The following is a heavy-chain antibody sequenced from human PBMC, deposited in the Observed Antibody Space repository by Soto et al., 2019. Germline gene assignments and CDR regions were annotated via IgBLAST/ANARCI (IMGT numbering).Heavy chain of an antibody. CDR2: IWYDGTIK. V-gene: IGHV3-33*01. CDR1: GFSFSANG. Sequence: QVQLVESGGGVVQPGGSLRLSCAASGFSFSANGINWVRQAPGKGLEWVALIWYDGTIKYYADSVKGRFTISRDNSKNTLWLQVGSLRDEDTSKYYCSRDGLDSVFDVWGQGTTVTVSS. CDR3: SRDGLDSVFDV. J-gene: IGHJ3*01. D-gene: IGHD3-9*01.